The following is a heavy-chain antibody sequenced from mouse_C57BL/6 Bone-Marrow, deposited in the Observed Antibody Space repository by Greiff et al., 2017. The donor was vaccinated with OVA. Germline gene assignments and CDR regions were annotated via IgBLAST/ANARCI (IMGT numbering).Heavy chain of an antibody. V-gene: IGHV1-82*01. CDR3: ARHEEGYYASYFDY. Sequence: VKLMESGPELVKPGASVKISCKASGYAFSSSWMNWVKQRPGKGLEWIGRIYPGDGDTNYNGKFKGKATLTADKSSSTAYMQLSSLTSEESAVYFCARHEEGYYASYFDYWGQGTTLTVSS. D-gene: IGHD2-3*01. J-gene: IGHJ2*01. CDR1: GYAFSSSW. CDR2: IYPGDGDT.